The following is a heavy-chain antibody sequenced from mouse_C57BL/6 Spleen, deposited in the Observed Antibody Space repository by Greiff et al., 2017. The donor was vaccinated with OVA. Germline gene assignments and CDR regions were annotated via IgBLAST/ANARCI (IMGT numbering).Heavy chain of an antibody. CDR2: IYPGNSDT. D-gene: IGHD1-1*01. V-gene: IGHV1-5*01. CDR3: TRRALDYGSSSYYFDY. J-gene: IGHJ2*01. Sequence: VQLKQSGTVLARPGASVKMSCKTSGYTFTSYWMHWVKQRPGQGLEWIGAIYPGNSDTSYNQKFKGKAKLTAVTSASTAYMELSSLTNEDSAVYYCTRRALDYGSSSYYFDYWGQGTTLTVSS. CDR1: GYTFTSYW.